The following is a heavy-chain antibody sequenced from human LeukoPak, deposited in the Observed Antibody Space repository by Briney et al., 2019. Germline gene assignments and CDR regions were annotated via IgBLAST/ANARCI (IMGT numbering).Heavy chain of an antibody. V-gene: IGHV4-59*01. CDR3: AREGGYSGYLDY. D-gene: IGHD5-12*01. J-gene: IGHJ4*02. CDR2: ISYSGIT. Sequence: SETLSLTCTVSGDSISSYYWTWIRQPPGKGLEWIAYISYSGITNHNPSLKNRVTISLDTSKNQFSLRLSSVTTADTAVYYCAREGGYSGYLDYWGQGTLVTVSS. CDR1: GDSISSYY.